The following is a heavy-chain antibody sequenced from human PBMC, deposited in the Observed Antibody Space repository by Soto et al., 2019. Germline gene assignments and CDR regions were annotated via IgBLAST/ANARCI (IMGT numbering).Heavy chain of an antibody. J-gene: IGHJ6*02. V-gene: IGHV4-61*01. D-gene: IGHD2-2*01. CDR3: ARAGRVVPALGDGMDV. CDR1: GGSVSSGSYY. CDR2: IYYSGST. Sequence: SETLSLTCTVSGGSVSSGSYYWSWIRQPPGKGLEWIGYIYYSGSTNYNPSLKSRVTISVDTSKNQFSLKLSSVTAADTAVYYCARAGRVVPALGDGMDVWGQGTTVTVS.